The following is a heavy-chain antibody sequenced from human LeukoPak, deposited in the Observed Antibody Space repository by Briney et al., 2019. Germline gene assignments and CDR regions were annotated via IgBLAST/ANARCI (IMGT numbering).Heavy chain of an antibody. CDR1: GFTFSSYS. D-gene: IGHD5-18*01. CDR3: ARAGGYSYGYNY. CDR2: ISSSSSYI. V-gene: IGHV3-21*01. J-gene: IGHJ4*02. Sequence: GGSLRLSCAASGFTFSSYSMNWVRQAPGKGLEWVSSISSSSSYIYYADSVKGRFTISRDNAQNSLYLQMNSLRAEDTAVYYCARAGGYSYGYNYWGQGTLVTVSS.